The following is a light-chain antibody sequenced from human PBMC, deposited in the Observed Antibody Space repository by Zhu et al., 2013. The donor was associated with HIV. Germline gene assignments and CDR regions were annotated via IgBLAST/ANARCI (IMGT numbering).Light chain of an antibody. J-gene: IGKJ4*01. CDR3: QQYNNWPPLT. CDR1: QSVSSN. Sequence: EIVMTQSPATLSVSPGERATLSCRASQSVSSNLAWYQQKPGPGSQAPHLWCIHQGHWYPSQVQWQWVWDRFTLTISSLQSEDFAVYYCQQYNNWPPLTFGGGTKVEIK. V-gene: IGKV3-15*01. CDR2: CI.